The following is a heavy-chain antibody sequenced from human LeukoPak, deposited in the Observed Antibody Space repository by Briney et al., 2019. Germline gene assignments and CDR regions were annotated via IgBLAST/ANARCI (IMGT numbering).Heavy chain of an antibody. Sequence: SETLSLTCTVSGGSISSSSNYWGWIRQPPGKGLEWIGSIYYRGSTYYNPSLKSRVTISVDTSKNQFSLKLSSVTAADTAVYYCARGGSSGWLFRGQGTLVTVSS. J-gene: IGHJ4*02. V-gene: IGHV4-39*07. CDR2: IYYRGST. CDR3: ARGGSSGWLF. CDR1: GGSISSSSNY. D-gene: IGHD6-19*01.